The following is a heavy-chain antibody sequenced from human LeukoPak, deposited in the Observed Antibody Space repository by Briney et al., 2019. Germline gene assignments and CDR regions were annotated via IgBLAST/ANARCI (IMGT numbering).Heavy chain of an antibody. V-gene: IGHV4-39*01. CDR2: IYYRGST. CDR3: ANSIVGAATAIDY. D-gene: IGHD1-26*01. J-gene: IGHJ4*02. Sequence: SETLSLTCTVSGGSISSSSYYWDWIRQPPGKGLEWIGNIYYRGSTHYNSSLKSRVTISVDTSENQFSLKLSSVTAADTAVYYCANSIVGAATAIDYWGQGTLVTVSS. CDR1: GGSISSSSYY.